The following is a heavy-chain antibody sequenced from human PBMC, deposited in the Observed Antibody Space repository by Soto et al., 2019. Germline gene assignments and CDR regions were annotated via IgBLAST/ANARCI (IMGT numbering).Heavy chain of an antibody. CDR3: AKPKEHYYDSSPGER. CDR1: GFTFSSYG. Sequence: GGSLRLSCAASGFTFSSYGMHWVRQAPGKGLEWVAIISYDGNNKYYADSVKGRFTISRDNSKNMVYLQMNSLRPEDTAVYYCAKPKEHYYDSSPGERWGQGALVTV. CDR2: ISYDGNNK. V-gene: IGHV3-30*18. J-gene: IGHJ4*02. D-gene: IGHD3-22*01.